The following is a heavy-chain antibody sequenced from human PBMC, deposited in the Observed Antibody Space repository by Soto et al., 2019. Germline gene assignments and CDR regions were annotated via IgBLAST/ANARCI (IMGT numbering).Heavy chain of an antibody. CDR2: INSDGNST. D-gene: IGHD6-19*01. CDR1: GFTFSSYW. J-gene: IGHJ4*02. V-gene: IGHV3-74*01. CDR3: AKNDGIAVRFDY. Sequence: GGSLRLSCAASGFTFSSYWMHWVRQAPGKGLVWVSRINSDGNSTSYADSVKGRFTISRDNSKNTLYLQMNSLRAEDTAVYYCAKNDGIAVRFDYWGQGTLVTVSS.